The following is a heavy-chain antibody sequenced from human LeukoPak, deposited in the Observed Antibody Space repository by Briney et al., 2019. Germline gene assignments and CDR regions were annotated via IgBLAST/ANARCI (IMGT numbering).Heavy chain of an antibody. CDR3: ARERAAADWFDP. J-gene: IGHJ5*02. D-gene: IGHD6-13*01. CDR1: GYTFTSYD. V-gene: IGHV1-8*01. Sequence: VASVKVSCKASGYTFTSYDINWVRQATGQGLEWMGWMNPNSGNTGYAQKFQGRVTMTRNTSISTAYMELSSLRSEDTAVYYCARERAAADWFDPWGRGTLVTVSS. CDR2: MNPNSGNT.